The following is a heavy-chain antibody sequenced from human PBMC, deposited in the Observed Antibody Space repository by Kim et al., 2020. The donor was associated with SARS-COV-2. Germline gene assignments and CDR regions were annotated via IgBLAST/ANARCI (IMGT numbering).Heavy chain of an antibody. V-gene: IGHV4-34*01. Sequence: NPSLKSRVTISVATSKNQFSLKLSSVTAADTAVYYCARGPDYDFWSGPDYWGQGTLVTVSS. D-gene: IGHD3-3*01. J-gene: IGHJ4*02. CDR3: ARGPDYDFWSGPDY.